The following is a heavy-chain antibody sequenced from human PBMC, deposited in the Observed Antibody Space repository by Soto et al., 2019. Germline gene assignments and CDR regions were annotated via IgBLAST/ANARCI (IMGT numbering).Heavy chain of an antibody. Sequence: TSETLSLTCTVSGGSISSGGYYWSWIRQHPGKGLEWIGSIYYSGSAYNNPSLRSRLTISVDTSKNQFSLKLSSVTAADTAVYYCARYYYGSSGYFDYWGQGTLVTVSS. V-gene: IGHV4-31*03. CDR1: GGSISSGGYY. CDR3: ARYYYGSSGYFDY. D-gene: IGHD3-22*01. CDR2: IYYSGSA. J-gene: IGHJ4*02.